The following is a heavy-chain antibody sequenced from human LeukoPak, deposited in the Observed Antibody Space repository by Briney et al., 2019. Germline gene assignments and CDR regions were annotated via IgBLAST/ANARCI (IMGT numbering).Heavy chain of an antibody. Sequence: GGTLRLSCAASGFTFTTYDMSWVRQAPGKGLEWVSAIIGSGGSTYYADSVKGRFTISRDNSKNTLYLQMNSLRAEDTAVYYCAKDRSGYSYGCFVYWGQGTLVTVSS. CDR1: GFTFTTYD. V-gene: IGHV3-23*01. D-gene: IGHD5-18*01. J-gene: IGHJ4*02. CDR3: AKDRSGYSYGCFVY. CDR2: IIGSGGST.